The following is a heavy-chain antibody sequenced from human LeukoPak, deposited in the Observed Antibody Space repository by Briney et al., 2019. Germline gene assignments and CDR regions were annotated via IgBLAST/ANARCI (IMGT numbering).Heavy chain of an antibody. J-gene: IGHJ5*02. CDR3: AREVVPGSWFDP. Sequence: SETLSLTCTVSGGSISSYYWGWIRQPPGKGLEWIGYIYYSGSTNYNPSLKSRVTISVDTSKNQFSLKLSSVTAADTAVYYCAREVVPGSWFDPWGQGTLVTVSS. CDR2: IYYSGST. CDR1: GGSISSYY. V-gene: IGHV4-59*01. D-gene: IGHD2-2*01.